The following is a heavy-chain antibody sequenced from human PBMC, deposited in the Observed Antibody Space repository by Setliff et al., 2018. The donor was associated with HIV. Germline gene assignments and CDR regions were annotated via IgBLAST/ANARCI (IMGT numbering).Heavy chain of an antibody. Sequence: SETLSLTCAVYGGSFSGYSWNWIRQPPGKGLEWIGEISHSGSTHYNPSLKSRFTISVDTSKNQFSLKLNSVTAADTAVYYCAKRGYVSAWYDEPVQFYQHMDVWGKGTTVTVSS. CDR3: AKRGYVSAWYDEPVQFYQHMDV. CDR1: GGSFSGYS. V-gene: IGHV4-34*01. D-gene: IGHD6-19*01. J-gene: IGHJ6*03. CDR2: ISHSGST.